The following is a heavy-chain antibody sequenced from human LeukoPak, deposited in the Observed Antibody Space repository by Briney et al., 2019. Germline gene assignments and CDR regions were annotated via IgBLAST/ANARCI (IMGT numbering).Heavy chain of an antibody. CDR2: ITSSSSNR. J-gene: IGHJ6*03. Sequence: GGSLRLSCAASGFTFSSYTMNWVRQAPGKGLEWVSSITSSSSNRYYADSMKGRFTISRDNAKNSLYLQMNSLRVEDTAVYFCARDSGDYVWGSNQLGNYYYYYFMDVWGKGTMVTVSS. CDR3: ARDSGDYVWGSNQLGNYYYYYFMDV. V-gene: IGHV3-21*01. D-gene: IGHD3-16*02. CDR1: GFTFSSYT.